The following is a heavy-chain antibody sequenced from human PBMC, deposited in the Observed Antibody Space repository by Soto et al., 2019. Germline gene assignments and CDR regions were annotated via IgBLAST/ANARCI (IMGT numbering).Heavy chain of an antibody. V-gene: IGHV3-53*04. CDR1: GFTVSSNY. CDR2: IYSGGST. D-gene: IGHD6-19*01. Sequence: GGSLRLSCAASGFTVSSNYMSWVRQAPGKGLEWVSVIYSGGSTYYADSVKGRFTISRHNSKNTLYLQMNSLRAEDTAVYYCARVLAVAGSAEYFQHWGQGTLVTVSS. J-gene: IGHJ1*01. CDR3: ARVLAVAGSAEYFQH.